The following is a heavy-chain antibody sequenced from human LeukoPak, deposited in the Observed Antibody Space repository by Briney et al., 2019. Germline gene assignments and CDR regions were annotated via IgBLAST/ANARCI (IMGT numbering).Heavy chain of an antibody. Sequence: PGGSLRLSCAASGFTFSRSAMTWVRQAPVKGLEWVASLSGTRDSRGAIYADSVKGRFTISRDDSKSTLFLRMNRLTAEDTAIYYCAKTRSSSSHYFYFMDVWAKGVTVTVSS. CDR1: GFTFSRSA. D-gene: IGHD6-6*01. V-gene: IGHV3-23*01. CDR2: LSGTRDSRGA. CDR3: AKTRSSSSHYFYFMDV. J-gene: IGHJ6*03.